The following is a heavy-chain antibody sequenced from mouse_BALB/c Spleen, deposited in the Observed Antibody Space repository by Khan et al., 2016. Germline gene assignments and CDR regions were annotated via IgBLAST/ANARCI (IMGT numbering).Heavy chain of an antibody. CDR2: IVPSNGRS. J-gene: IGHJ1*01. V-gene: IGHV1S81*02. CDR3: ARPFYYGSSFFDV. D-gene: IGHD1-1*01. Sequence: QVQLQQPGAELVKPGASVKLSCTASGFNITDTYRHWVKQRPGQGIEWIGEIVPSNGRSNYTENFKNKATMTVATYSNTVYMQLSSLTSEDSAVYDCARPFYYGSSFFDVWGAGTTVTVSS. CDR1: GFNITDTY.